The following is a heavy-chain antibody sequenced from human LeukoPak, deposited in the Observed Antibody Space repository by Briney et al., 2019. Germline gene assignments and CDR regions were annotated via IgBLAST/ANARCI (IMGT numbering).Heavy chain of an antibody. J-gene: IGHJ4*02. CDR3: ASERDGYNPIDY. CDR1: GDSISRSRHF. V-gene: IGHV4-39*07. D-gene: IGHD5-24*01. CDR2: IYYSGST. Sequence: SETLSLTCNVSGDSISRSRHFWAWIRQPPGKGLEWIGSIYYSGSTYYNPSLKGRVTISVDTSKNQFSLKLSSVTAADTAVYYCASERDGYNPIDYWGQGTLVTVSS.